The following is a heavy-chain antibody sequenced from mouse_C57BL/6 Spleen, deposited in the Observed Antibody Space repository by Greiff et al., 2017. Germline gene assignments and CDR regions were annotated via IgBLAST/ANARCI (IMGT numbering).Heavy chain of an antibody. CDR2: ISSGGSYT. CDR3: ARADGYYWYFDV. Sequence: EVQRVESGGDLVKPGGSLKLSCAASGFTFSSYGMSWVRQTPDKRLEWVATISSGGSYTYYPDSVKGRFTISRDNAKNTLYLQMSSLKSEDTAMYYCARADGYYWYFDVWGTGTTVTVSA. CDR1: GFTFSSYG. V-gene: IGHV5-6*01. J-gene: IGHJ1*03. D-gene: IGHD2-3*01.